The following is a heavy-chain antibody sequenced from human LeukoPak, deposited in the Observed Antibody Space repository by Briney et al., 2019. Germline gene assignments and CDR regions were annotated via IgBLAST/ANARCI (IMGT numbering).Heavy chain of an antibody. Sequence: GGSLRLSCAASGFTFRSFWMHWVRQAPGKGLLWVSRINSDGTSTTYADSVKGRFTISRDNAKNTVYLQMNSLRAEDTAVYYSASTPKVPSSFDPWGQETLVTVSS. CDR2: INSDGTST. CDR1: GFTFRSFW. D-gene: IGHD2-2*01. V-gene: IGHV3-74*01. J-gene: IGHJ5*02. CDR3: ASTPKVPSSFDP.